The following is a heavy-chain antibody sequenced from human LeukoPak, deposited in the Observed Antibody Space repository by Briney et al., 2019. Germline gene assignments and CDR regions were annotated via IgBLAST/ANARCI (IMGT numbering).Heavy chain of an antibody. CDR3: AAVAGSTPHDY. Sequence: GGSLRLSCAASGFTFSSYSVNWVRQAPGKGLEWVSSISSSSSYIYYADSVKGRFTISRDNAKNSLYLQMNSLRAEDTAVYYCAAVAGSTPHDYWGQGTLVTVSS. J-gene: IGHJ4*02. CDR2: ISSSSSYI. V-gene: IGHV3-21*01. D-gene: IGHD6-19*01. CDR1: GFTFSSYS.